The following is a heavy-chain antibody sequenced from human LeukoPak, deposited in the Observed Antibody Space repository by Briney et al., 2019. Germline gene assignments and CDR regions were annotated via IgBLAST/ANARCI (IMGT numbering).Heavy chain of an antibody. Sequence: PGGSLRLSCAASGFTFSSYGMHWVRQAPGKGLEWVAFIRYDGSNKYYADSVKGRFTIPRDNSKNTLYLQMNSLRAEDTAVYYCAIQTYYDFWSGYHSIVPRFDYWGQGTLVTVSS. CDR2: IRYDGSNK. D-gene: IGHD3-3*01. CDR3: AIQTYYDFWSGYHSIVPRFDY. V-gene: IGHV3-30*02. J-gene: IGHJ4*02. CDR1: GFTFSSYG.